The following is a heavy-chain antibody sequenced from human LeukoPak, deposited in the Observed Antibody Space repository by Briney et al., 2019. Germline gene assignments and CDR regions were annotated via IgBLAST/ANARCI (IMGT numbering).Heavy chain of an antibody. J-gene: IGHJ4*02. CDR3: ARLSDYSNYFDY. CDR1: GFTFSSFA. Sequence: PVGSLRLSCAASGFTFSSFATSWVRQAPGKGLEWVSGISASGGSTYYADSVKGRFTISRDNSKNTLYLQMNSLRAEDTAVYYCARLSDYSNYFDYWGQGTLVTVSS. V-gene: IGHV3-23*01. CDR2: ISASGGST. D-gene: IGHD4-11*01.